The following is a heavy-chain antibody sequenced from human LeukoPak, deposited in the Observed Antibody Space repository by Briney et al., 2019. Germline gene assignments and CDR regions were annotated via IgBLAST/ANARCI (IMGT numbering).Heavy chain of an antibody. J-gene: IGHJ3*02. D-gene: IGHD3-22*01. Sequence: SETLSLTCTVSGGSISSSDYYWGWIRQPAGKGLEWIGIIYYSGSTYYNPSLKSRVTISVDTSKNQFSLKLSSVTAADTAVYYCARNFHYDTSGFDAFDIWGQGTMVTVSS. CDR3: ARNFHYDTSGFDAFDI. CDR1: GGSISSSDYY. V-gene: IGHV4-39*07. CDR2: IYYSGST.